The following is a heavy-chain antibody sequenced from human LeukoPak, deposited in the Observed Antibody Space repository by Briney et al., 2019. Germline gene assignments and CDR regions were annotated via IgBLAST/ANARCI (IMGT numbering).Heavy chain of an antibody. Sequence: PSETLSLTCAVYGGSFSGYYWSWIRQPPGKGLEWIGEINHSGSTNYNPSLKSRVTISVDTSKNQFSLKLSSVTAADTAVYYRARGESGWYDVYWFDPWGQGTLVTVSS. V-gene: IGHV4-34*01. CDR1: GGSFSGYY. D-gene: IGHD6-19*01. CDR2: INHSGST. J-gene: IGHJ5*02. CDR3: ARGESGWYDVYWFDP.